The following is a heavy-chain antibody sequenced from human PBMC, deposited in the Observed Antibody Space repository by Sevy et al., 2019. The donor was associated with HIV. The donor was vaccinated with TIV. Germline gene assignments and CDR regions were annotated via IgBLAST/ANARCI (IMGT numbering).Heavy chain of an antibody. D-gene: IGHD3-22*01. CDR1: GYTFTRYG. CDR2: TSAYNGNT. CDR3: ARDRNNYDSSGYPKGMDV. Sequence: ASVKVSCKASGYTFTRYGITWVRQAPGQGLEWMGWTSAYNGNTNYAQKVQGRVTMTTDISTSTAYMELRSLRSDDTAMYYCARDRNNYDSSGYPKGMDVWGQGTTVIVSS. V-gene: IGHV1-18*01. J-gene: IGHJ6*02.